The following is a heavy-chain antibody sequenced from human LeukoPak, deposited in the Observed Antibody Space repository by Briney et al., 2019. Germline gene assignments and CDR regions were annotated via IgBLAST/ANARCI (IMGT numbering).Heavy chain of an antibody. CDR1: GFTFSSYA. V-gene: IGHV3-48*04. D-gene: IGHD3-22*01. CDR2: ISSSGSTI. Sequence: PGGSLRLSCAASGFTFSSYAMSWVRQAPGKGLEWVSYISSSGSTIYYADSVKGRFTISRDNAKNSLYLQMNSLRAEDTAVYYCARERYYYDSSGYYSFDYWGQGTLVTVSS. CDR3: ARERYYYDSSGYYSFDY. J-gene: IGHJ4*02.